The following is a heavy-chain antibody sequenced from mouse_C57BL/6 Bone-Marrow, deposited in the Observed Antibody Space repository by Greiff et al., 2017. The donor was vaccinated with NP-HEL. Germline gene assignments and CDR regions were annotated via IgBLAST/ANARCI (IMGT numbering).Heavy chain of an antibody. Sequence: QVQLQQPGAELVKPGASVKMSCKASGYTFTSYWITWVKQRPGHGLEWIGDIYPGSGSTNYNEKFKSKATLTVDTSSSTAYMQLSSLTSEDSAVYYCAREDYDYDDWYFDVWGTGTTVTVSS. CDR2: IYPGSGST. J-gene: IGHJ1*03. CDR3: AREDYDYDDWYFDV. D-gene: IGHD2-4*01. CDR1: GYTFTSYW. V-gene: IGHV1-55*01.